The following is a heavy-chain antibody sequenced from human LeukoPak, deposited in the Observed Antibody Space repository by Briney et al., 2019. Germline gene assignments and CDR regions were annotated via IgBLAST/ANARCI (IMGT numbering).Heavy chain of an antibody. CDR1: GGSISSSSYY. V-gene: IGHV4-39*02. D-gene: IGHD3-3*01. CDR3: ARDSDYDFWSGYRSSWYFDL. J-gene: IGHJ2*01. Sequence: SETLSLTCTVSGGSISSSSYYWGWIRHPPGKGLEWIGSIYYSGSTYYNPSLKSRVTISVDTSKNKFSLKLSSVTAVDTAVYYCARDSDYDFWSGYRSSWYFDLWGRGTLVTVSS. CDR2: IYYSGST.